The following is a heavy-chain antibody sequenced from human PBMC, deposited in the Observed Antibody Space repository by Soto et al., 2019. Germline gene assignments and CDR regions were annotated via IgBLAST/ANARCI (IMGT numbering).Heavy chain of an antibody. J-gene: IGHJ6*02. V-gene: IGHV4-39*01. D-gene: IGHD3-10*01. CDR1: GDSINSSPYY. CDR2: ISYGGTT. CDR3: MAYRSVYWAIDV. Sequence: QLQLQGSGPGLVKPSETLSLACTVSGDSINSSPYYWGWIRQSPGKGLERIGSISYGGTTYYNPSLKSRVTISADTSRNKFSLRLSSVTAADTAVYYCMAYRSVYWAIDVWGQGATVTVSS.